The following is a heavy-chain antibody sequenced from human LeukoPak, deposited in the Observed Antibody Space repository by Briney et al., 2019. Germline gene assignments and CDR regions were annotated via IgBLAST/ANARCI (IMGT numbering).Heavy chain of an antibody. CDR3: ARYDHAPSYYYYYMDV. D-gene: IGHD1-14*01. CDR1: GDSNSRYY. Sequence: SETLSLTCTVSGDSNSRYYWSWIRQSPGKGLEWIGYYGGRTTYNPSLKSRVTMSVDTSKNQFSLKLTSVTAADTAVYYCARYDHAPSYYYYYMDVWGKGTTVTVPS. J-gene: IGHJ6*03. V-gene: IGHV4-59*01. CDR2: YYGGRT.